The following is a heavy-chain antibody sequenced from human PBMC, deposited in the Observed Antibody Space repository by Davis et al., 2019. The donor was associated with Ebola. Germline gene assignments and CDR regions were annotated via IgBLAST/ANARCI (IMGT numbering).Heavy chain of an antibody. Sequence: HSQTLSLTCAISGDSVSGNNGAWNWIRQSPSRGLEWLGRTYYYRSKWYIDYAVSVSSRITINPDTSKNQFSLQLNSVTPEDTAVYYCASGWLRGKFDPWGQGTLVTVSS. CDR1: GDSVSGNNGA. J-gene: IGHJ5*02. CDR2: TYYYRSKWYI. V-gene: IGHV6-1*01. D-gene: IGHD6-19*01. CDR3: ASGWLRGKFDP.